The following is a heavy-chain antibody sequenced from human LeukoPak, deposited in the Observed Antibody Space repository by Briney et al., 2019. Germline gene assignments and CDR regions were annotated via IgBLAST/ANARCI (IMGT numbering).Heavy chain of an antibody. CDR2: ISGSGGST. CDR3: AKDEGSGWYYFDY. V-gene: IGHV3-23*01. D-gene: IGHD6-19*01. CDR1: GFTFSTYP. J-gene: IGHJ4*02. Sequence: GGSLRHSCAASGFTFSTYPMSWVRQAPGKGLEGVSGISGSGGSTYYADSVKGRFTISRDISKNTLYLQMNSLRAEDTAVYYCAKDEGSGWYYFDYWGQGSLVTVSS.